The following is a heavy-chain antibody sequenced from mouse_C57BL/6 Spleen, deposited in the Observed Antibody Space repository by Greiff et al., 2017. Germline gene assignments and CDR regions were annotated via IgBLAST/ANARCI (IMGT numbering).Heavy chain of an antibody. Sequence: QVQLQQSGAELVRPGSSVKLSCKASGYTFTSYWMHWVKQRPIQGLEWIGNIDPSDSETHYNQKFKDKATLTVDKSSSTAYMQLSSLTSEDSAVYYCASLYGSSPYWGQGTLVTVSA. CDR3: ASLYGSSPY. D-gene: IGHD1-1*01. CDR2: IDPSDSET. V-gene: IGHV1-52*01. CDR1: GYTFTSYW. J-gene: IGHJ3*01.